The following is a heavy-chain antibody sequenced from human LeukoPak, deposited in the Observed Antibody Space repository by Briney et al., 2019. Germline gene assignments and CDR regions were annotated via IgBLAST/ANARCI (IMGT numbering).Heavy chain of an antibody. CDR2: IDDSGIT. D-gene: IGHD3-10*01. V-gene: IGHV4-39*07. CDR3: ARGSSYMDV. Sequence: SETLSLTCSVSGGSITARGYNWDWLRQTPGQGLEGVGNIDDSGITHYFPPLWSRATISRDIPNNQFSLKLSSVTAADTAVYYCARGSSYMDVWGKGTAVTVSS. CDR1: GGSITARGYN. J-gene: IGHJ6*03.